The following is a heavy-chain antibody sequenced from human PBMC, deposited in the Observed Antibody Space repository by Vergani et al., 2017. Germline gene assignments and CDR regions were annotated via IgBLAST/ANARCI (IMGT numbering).Heavy chain of an antibody. V-gene: IGHV3-49*04. J-gene: IGHJ4*02. CDR1: GFTLGDYA. CDR2: IWSKPYGGTT. CDR3: AKGGTITIFGSVDYY. Sequence: EVHLVESGGGLVQPGWSLRLSCSVSGFTLGDYAMTWVRQAPGKGLEWVAFIWSKPYGGTTEYAASVKGRFTISRDDSKSIAYLQMSSLKAEDTALYYCAKGGTITIFGSVDYYWGQGTLVTVSS. D-gene: IGHD3-3*01.